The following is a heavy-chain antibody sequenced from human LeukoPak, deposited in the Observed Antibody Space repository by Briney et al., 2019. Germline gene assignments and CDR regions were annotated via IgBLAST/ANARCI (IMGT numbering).Heavy chain of an antibody. Sequence: GGSLRLSCAASGFTFNSYNMNWVRQAPGKGLEWVSSITRSSTYTFYADSVKGRFTISRDNAKNSLYLQMNSLRAEDTAVYYCARDQDVYCSGGSCTSFDIWGQGTMVTVSS. CDR2: ITRSSTYT. V-gene: IGHV3-21*06. D-gene: IGHD2-15*01. CDR3: ARDQDVYCSGGSCTSFDI. J-gene: IGHJ3*02. CDR1: GFTFNSYN.